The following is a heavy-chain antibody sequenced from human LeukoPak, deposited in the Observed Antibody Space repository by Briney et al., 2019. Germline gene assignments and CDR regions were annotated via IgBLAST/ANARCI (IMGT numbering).Heavy chain of an antibody. CDR2: MNPNSGNT. J-gene: IGHJ4*02. Sequence: WASVKVSCKASGYTFTSYDINWVRQATGQGLEWMGWMNPNSGNTGDAQKFQGRVTMTRNTSISTSYMELRSLRSDDTAVYYCARGYSRSWYSEATIGDYWGQGTLVTVSS. CDR1: GYTFTSYD. V-gene: IGHV1-8*01. D-gene: IGHD6-13*01. CDR3: ARGYSRSWYSEATIGDY.